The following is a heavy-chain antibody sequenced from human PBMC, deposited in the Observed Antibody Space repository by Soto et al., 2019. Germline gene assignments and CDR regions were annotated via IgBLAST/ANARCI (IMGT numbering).Heavy chain of an antibody. V-gene: IGHV5-51*01. Sequence: GQSMKISSNGSGYIFSSYWIGWVLVMPGKGLEWMGITHGGDANTRFSPSFEGQVTISTDKSITTAYLQWSSLKASDTAMYYCARRGTDSSGWDYWGQGTLLTVS. J-gene: IGHJ4*02. CDR1: GYIFSSYW. D-gene: IGHD3-22*01. CDR2: THGGDANT. CDR3: ARRGTDSSGWDY.